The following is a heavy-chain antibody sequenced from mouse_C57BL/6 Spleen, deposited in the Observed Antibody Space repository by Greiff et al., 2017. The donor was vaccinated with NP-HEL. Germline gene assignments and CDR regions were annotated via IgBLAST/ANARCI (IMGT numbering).Heavy chain of an antibody. CDR2: IDPNRGGP. J-gene: IGHJ2*01. CDR1: GYTFTSYW. Sequence: QVQLQQPGAELVKPGASVKLSCKASGYTFTSYWMHWVKQRPGRGLEWIGRIDPNRGGPTYNETVKSKATLTVDKPSSTAYMQLSSLTSEDSAVYYCARGDDGYYFYYFDYWGQGTTLTVSS. CDR3: ARGDDGYYFYYFDY. D-gene: IGHD2-3*01. V-gene: IGHV1-72*01.